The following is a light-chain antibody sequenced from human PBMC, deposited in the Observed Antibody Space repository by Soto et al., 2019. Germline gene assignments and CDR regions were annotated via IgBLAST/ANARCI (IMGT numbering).Light chain of an antibody. V-gene: IGKV1-33*01. J-gene: IGKJ4*01. CDR3: QQYDSLPLT. CDR2: DAY. CDR1: PHIGYY. Sequence: DIQITHSPSSLSASVLYRVTITCKASPHIGYYLNWYQQKPGKAPRLLIYDAYNLQTGVPSRFSGSKSGTDFTLTINALQPEDFGTYFCQQYDSLPLTFGGGTKVDIK.